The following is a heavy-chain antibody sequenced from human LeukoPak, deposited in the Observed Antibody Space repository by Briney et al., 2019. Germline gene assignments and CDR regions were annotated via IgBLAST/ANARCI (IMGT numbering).Heavy chain of an antibody. CDR1: GGPISSSNG. CDR2: IYRSGIT. D-gene: IGHD5-18*01. Sequence: SGTLSLTFAVSGGPISSSNGGTGVRQPPGKGLEEIREIYRSGITNYNPCLKSQVTISVDKSKNQFSLKLSSVTAADTAVYYCARGGVQLWRKFDYWGQGTLVTVSS. V-gene: IGHV4-4*02. J-gene: IGHJ4*02. CDR3: ARGGVQLWRKFDY.